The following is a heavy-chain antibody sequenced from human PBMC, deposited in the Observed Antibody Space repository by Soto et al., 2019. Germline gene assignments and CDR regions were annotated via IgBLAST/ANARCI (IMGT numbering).Heavy chain of an antibody. CDR2: IGESGTPT. Sequence: GGFLRLSCAASGFTFSSYAMKWVRQAPGKGLEWVSLIGESGTPTYYADSVKGRFTISRDNSGNTLFLEMYSLRAEDTAVYYCARYIQGVRYYGMDVWGQGTTVTVSS. CDR1: GFTFSSYA. D-gene: IGHD5-18*01. J-gene: IGHJ6*02. CDR3: ARYIQGVRYYGMDV. V-gene: IGHV3-23*01.